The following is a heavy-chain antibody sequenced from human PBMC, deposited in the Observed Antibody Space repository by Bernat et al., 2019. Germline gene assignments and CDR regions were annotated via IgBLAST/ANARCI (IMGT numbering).Heavy chain of an antibody. J-gene: IGHJ5*02. CDR2: ISGSGDGTT. Sequence: EVQLLESGGGVVQPGGSLRLSCAASGFTFSNYAMTWVRQAPGKGLEWVSTISGSGDGTTYYADSGKGRFTISRDNSNNTLYLQMNNLRADDTALYYCAKDPSRRWFDHWGQGSLVTVSS. CDR3: AKDPSRRWFDH. V-gene: IGHV3-23*01. CDR1: GFTFSNYA.